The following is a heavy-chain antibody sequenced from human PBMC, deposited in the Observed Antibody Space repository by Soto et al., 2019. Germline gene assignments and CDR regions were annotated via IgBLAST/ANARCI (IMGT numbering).Heavy chain of an antibody. Sequence: QVQLQESGPGLVKPSQTLSLTCTVSGDSISSGAYYWSWIRQHPKTGLEWIGYISYTGSTFYNPSLTGRVTILADTSKSQFSRKVNSVTAADTAMYFCAREPPIRSADADYYYGFDVWGQGTTVTVSS. CDR2: ISYTGST. J-gene: IGHJ6*02. CDR3: AREPPIRSADADYYYGFDV. CDR1: GDSISSGAYY. V-gene: IGHV4-31*03. D-gene: IGHD3-3*01.